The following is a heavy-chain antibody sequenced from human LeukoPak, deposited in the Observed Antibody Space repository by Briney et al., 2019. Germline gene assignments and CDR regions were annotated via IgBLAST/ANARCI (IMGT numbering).Heavy chain of an antibody. D-gene: IGHD3-16*01. CDR1: GGSISSSSYY. CDR2: IYYSGST. J-gene: IGHJ4*02. CDR3: ARVWAADRGVGDY. Sequence: SETLSLTCTVSGGSISSSSYYWGWIRQPPGKGLEWIGSIYYSGSTYYNPSLKSRVTISVDTSKNQFSLKLSSVTAADTAVYYCARVWAADRGVGDYWGQGTLVTVSS. V-gene: IGHV4-39*01.